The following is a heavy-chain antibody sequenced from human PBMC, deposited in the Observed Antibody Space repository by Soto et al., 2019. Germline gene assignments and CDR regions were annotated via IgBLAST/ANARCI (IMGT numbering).Heavy chain of an antibody. D-gene: IGHD5-18*01. CDR1: GYSFAGYW. Sequence: GESLKISCKGSGYSFAGYWITWVRQKPGKGLEWMGRIDPSDSYTNYSPSFQGHVTISADKSISTAYLQWSSLKASDTAMYYCARRSRGYSYDTYGMDVWGQGTTVTVSS. V-gene: IGHV5-10-1*01. CDR2: IDPSDSYT. CDR3: ARRSRGYSYDTYGMDV. J-gene: IGHJ6*02.